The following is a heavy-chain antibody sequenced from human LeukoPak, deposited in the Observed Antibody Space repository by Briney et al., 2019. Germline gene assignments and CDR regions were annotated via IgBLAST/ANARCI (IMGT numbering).Heavy chain of an antibody. V-gene: IGHV3-23*01. J-gene: IGHJ4*02. CDR3: AKGALAAAGSGFGY. Sequence: GGSLRLSCAVSGFIFNSYAMSWVRQAPGKGLEWVSSVSASGGSTYHADSVKGRFTISRDNSKNTLHLQMNSLRADDTALYYCAKGALAAAGSGFGYWGQGTLVTVSS. CDR1: GFIFNSYA. D-gene: IGHD6-13*01. CDR2: VSASGGST.